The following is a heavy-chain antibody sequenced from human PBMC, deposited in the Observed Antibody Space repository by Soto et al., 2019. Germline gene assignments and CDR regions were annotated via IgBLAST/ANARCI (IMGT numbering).Heavy chain of an antibody. CDR1: GYTFTRYD. CDR3: ARESSYGLVY. D-gene: IGHD5-18*01. V-gene: IGHV1-8*01. CDR2: MNPNTGNT. J-gene: IGHJ4*02. Sequence: QVQLVQSGAEVKKPGASVKVSCKASGYTFTRYDINWVRQATGQGLEWMGWMNPNTGNTAYAQKFQGRVTMTRKTATSTAYLELRSLTSQHTAVYYCARESSYGLVYWSQGTRVSLSS.